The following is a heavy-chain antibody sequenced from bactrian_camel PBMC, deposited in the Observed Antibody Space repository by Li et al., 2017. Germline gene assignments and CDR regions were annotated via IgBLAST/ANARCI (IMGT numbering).Heavy chain of an antibody. CDR2: MREDGRT. D-gene: IGHD1*01. CDR1: YTYC. Sequence: HVQLVESGGGSVQAGGSLKLSCSVRYTYCLGWFRQSPGKEREGVAGMREDGRTMYADSVKGRFTISRDNAANMVWLQMNNLKSDDTARYYCTTLPVAGLPVVDCWANGTQVTVS. J-gene: IGHJ7*01. V-gene: IGHV3S63*01.